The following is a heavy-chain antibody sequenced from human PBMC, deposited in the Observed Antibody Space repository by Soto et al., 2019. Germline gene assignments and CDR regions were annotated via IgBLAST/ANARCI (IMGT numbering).Heavy chain of an antibody. Sequence: PSETLSLTCAVSGGSIGSGGYSWSWIRQPPGKGLEWIGYIYHSGSTYYNPSLKSRVTISVDRSKNQFSLKLSSVTAADTAVYYCAREVVAATNWFDPWGQGTLVTVSS. CDR3: AREVVAATNWFDP. CDR1: GGSIGSGGYS. J-gene: IGHJ5*02. V-gene: IGHV4-30-2*01. CDR2: IYHSGST. D-gene: IGHD2-15*01.